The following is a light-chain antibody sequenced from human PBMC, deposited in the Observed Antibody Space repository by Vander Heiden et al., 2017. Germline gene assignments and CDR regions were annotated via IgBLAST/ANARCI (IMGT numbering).Light chain of an antibody. CDR1: QSLLHSNGNSY. CDR2: LGS. CDR3: MQAQQTPYT. J-gene: IGKJ2*01. Sequence: EIVMTQSPLSLPVTPGEPASISCRSSQSLLHSNGNSYVDWYLQKAGQSPQLLIYLGSNRASGVSDRFSGSGSGTDFTLKISRVEAEDVGFYYCMQAQQTPYTFGHGTKLEMK. V-gene: IGKV2-28*01.